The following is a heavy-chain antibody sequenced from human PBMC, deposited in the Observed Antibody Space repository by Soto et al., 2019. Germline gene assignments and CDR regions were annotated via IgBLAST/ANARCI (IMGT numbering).Heavy chain of an antibody. CDR1: VGSMISRNW. CDR3: ARRGIDYSKSWTIDI. Sequence: QLQESGPGLVKPSGTLSLTCSVSVGSMISRNWWTWVRQPLGKGREWIGEINHRGTTKYNVSPKGRVTISMDKSKNQFFLNLCSETAAEAGSYFCARRGIDYSKSWTIDIWGQGTLVTVSS. D-gene: IGHD2-2*01. V-gene: IGHV4-4*02. J-gene: IGHJ1*01. CDR2: INHRGTT.